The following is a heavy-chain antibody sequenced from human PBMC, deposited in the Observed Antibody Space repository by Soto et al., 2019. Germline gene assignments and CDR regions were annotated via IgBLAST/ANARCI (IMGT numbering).Heavy chain of an antibody. D-gene: IGHD6-19*01. V-gene: IGHV3-7*03. CDR1: GFSFNTYW. J-gene: IGHJ4*02. Sequence: EVQLVESGGGLVQPGGSLRLSCATAGFSFNTYWMSWVRQAPGKGLEWVASINPDEVRKYVADSVKGRFTISRDNAENSLYLQMISLRAEDTAVYYCARWESGGWYLGVWGQGTLVTVSS. CDR3: ARWESGGWYLGV. CDR2: INPDEVRK.